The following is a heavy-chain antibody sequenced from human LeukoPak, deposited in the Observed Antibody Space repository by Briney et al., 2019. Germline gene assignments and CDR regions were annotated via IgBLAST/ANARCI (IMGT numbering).Heavy chain of an antibody. D-gene: IGHD6-19*01. CDR1: GFTFSTYA. J-gene: IGHJ4*02. CDR2: IRYDGRNK. V-gene: IGHV3-30*02. CDR3: ARDSIPYSSGSGDY. Sequence: GGSLRLSCAASGFTFSTYAMHWVRQAPGKGLEWVTFIRYDGRNKDYADSVKGRFTISRDNSKNTLYLQMNSLRAEDTAVYYCARDSIPYSSGSGDYWGQGTLVTVSS.